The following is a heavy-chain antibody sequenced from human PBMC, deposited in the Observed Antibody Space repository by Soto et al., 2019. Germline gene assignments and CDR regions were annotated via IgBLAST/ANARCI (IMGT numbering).Heavy chain of an antibody. J-gene: IGHJ4*02. CDR2: INAGNGNT. CDR1: GYTFTSYA. D-gene: IGHD3-10*01. Sequence: QVQLVQSGAEVKKPGASVKVSCKASGYTFTSYAMHWVRQAPGQRLEWMGWINAGNGNTKYSQKFQGRVTITRDTSESTANMELRSLRSEDTAVYYCARDRDPRNLDYWGQGTLVTVSS. V-gene: IGHV1-3*01. CDR3: ARDRDPRNLDY.